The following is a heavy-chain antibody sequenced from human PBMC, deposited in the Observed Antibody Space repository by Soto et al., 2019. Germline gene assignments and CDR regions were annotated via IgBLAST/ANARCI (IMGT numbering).Heavy chain of an antibody. CDR1: GFTFSNYI. CDR3: ARDDEDGSYCDLGY. Sequence: QVQLVESGGGVVQPGRSLRLSCAASGFTFSNYITHWVRQAPGKGLEWVAMILHDGNNKYYADSVKGRFTISRDNSKNTLYLQMNSLRTEDTAIYYCARDDEDGSYCDLGYWGQGTLVTVSS. V-gene: IGHV3-30-3*01. J-gene: IGHJ4*02. D-gene: IGHD3-10*01. CDR2: ILHDGNNK.